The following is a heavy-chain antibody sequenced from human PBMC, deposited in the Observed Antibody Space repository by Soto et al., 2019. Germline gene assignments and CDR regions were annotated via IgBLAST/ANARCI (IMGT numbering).Heavy chain of an antibody. CDR3: GKDVQLWSWAYGMDV. Sequence: QVQLVESGGGVVQPGRSLRLSCAASGFTFSSYGMHWVRQAPGKGLEWVAVISYDGSNKYYADSVKGRFTISRDNSKNMIYLQMNSLRAEDRAVYSCGKDVQLWSWAYGMDVWGQGTTVTVSS. D-gene: IGHD5-18*01. V-gene: IGHV3-30*18. CDR2: ISYDGSNK. J-gene: IGHJ6*02. CDR1: GFTFSSYG.